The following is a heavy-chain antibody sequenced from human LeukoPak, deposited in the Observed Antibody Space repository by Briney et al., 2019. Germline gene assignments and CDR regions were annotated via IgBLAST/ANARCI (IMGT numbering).Heavy chain of an antibody. CDR2: IYYSGST. Sequence: SETLSLTCTVSGGSISSYYWSWIRQPPGKGLEWIGYIYYSGSTNYNPSLKSRVTISVDTSKNQFSLKLSSVTAADTAVYYCARLLGRITMVRGVITGPYYMDVWGKGTTVTVSS. V-gene: IGHV4-59*12. CDR3: ARLLGRITMVRGVITGPYYMDV. J-gene: IGHJ6*03. CDR1: GGSISSYY. D-gene: IGHD3-10*01.